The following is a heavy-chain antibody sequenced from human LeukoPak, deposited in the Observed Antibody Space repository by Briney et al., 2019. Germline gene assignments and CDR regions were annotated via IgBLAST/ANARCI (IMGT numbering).Heavy chain of an antibody. V-gene: IGHV3-15*01. CDR1: GFTFSNAL. CDR2: IKSKTDGRTT. J-gene: IGHJ5*02. Sequence: GGSLRLSCAASGFTFSNALMSWVRQAPGKGLEWVGRIKSKTDGRTTDYAAPVKGRFTISRDDSKNTLYLQMNSLNTEDTAVYYCTTAWFDRWGQGSLVTVCS. CDR3: TTAWFDR.